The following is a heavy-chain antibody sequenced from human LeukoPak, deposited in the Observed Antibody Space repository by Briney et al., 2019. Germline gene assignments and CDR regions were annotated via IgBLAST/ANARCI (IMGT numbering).Heavy chain of an antibody. J-gene: IGHJ4*02. D-gene: IGHD1-1*01. CDR1: GFTFSSYT. Sequence: GGSLRLSCAASGFTFSSYTMSWVRQAPGKGLEWVSAISGSGGSTYYADSVKGRFTISRDDSRNTVYLQLNNLRVEDTAIYYCAKANWVSNADAVWWGQGTQVTVSS. CDR3: AKANWVSNADAVW. V-gene: IGHV3-23*01. CDR2: ISGSGGST.